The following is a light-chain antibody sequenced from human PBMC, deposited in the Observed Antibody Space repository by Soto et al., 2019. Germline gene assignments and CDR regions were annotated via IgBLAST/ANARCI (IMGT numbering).Light chain of an antibody. CDR3: QQSYSTPRT. J-gene: IGKJ1*01. CDR1: QSISSY. V-gene: IGKV1-39*01. Sequence: EIQVTPSPSSLSAYVRDRVTITCLASQSISSYLNWYQQKPGKAPKLLIYAASSLQSGVPSRFSGSGSGTDFTLTISSLQPEDFATYYCQQSYSTPRTFAQGTKVDIK. CDR2: AAS.